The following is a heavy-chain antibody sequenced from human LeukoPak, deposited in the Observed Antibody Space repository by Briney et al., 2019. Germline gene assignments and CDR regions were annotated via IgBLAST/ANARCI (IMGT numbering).Heavy chain of an antibody. D-gene: IGHD3-22*01. V-gene: IGHV3-30-3*01. Sequence: GGSLRLSCAASGFTFSSYAMHWVRQAPGKGLEWVAVISYDGSNKYYADSVKGRFTISRDNSKNTLYLQMNSLRAEDTAVYYCAREGTYYYDSSGYPDYWGQGTLVTVSS. CDR2: ISYDGSNK. CDR3: AREGTYYYDSSGYPDY. CDR1: GFTFSSYA. J-gene: IGHJ4*02.